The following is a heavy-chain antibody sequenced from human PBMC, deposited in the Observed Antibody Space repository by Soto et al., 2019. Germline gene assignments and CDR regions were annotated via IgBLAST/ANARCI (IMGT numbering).Heavy chain of an antibody. CDR2: IIPLLVTA. CDR3: ARELVVQPDDFWSGYYPIDAFDI. J-gene: IGHJ3*02. CDR1: GGTFSSYA. D-gene: IGHD3-3*01. V-gene: IGHV1-69*01. Sequence: QVQLVQSGAEVKKPGSSVKVSCKASGGTFSSYAISWVRQAPGQGLEWMGVIIPLLVTANYAQTFQGRVTITADEPTSTAYMERSRLRSEGTAGYYCARELVVQPDDFWSGYYPIDAFDIWGKGTMVTVSS.